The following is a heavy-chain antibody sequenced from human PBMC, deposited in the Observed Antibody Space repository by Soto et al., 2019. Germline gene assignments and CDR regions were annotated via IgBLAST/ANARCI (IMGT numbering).Heavy chain of an antibody. J-gene: IGHJ4*02. CDR1: GGSISSYY. CDR3: ARDGGNNYDSSGYYPPFDY. D-gene: IGHD3-22*01. Sequence: SETLSLTCTVSGGSISSYYWSWIRQPPGKGLEWIGYIYYSGSTNYNPSLKSRVTISVDTSKNQFSLKLSSVTAADTAVYYCARDGGNNYDSSGYYPPFDYWGQGTRVTVSS. CDR2: IYYSGST. V-gene: IGHV4-59*01.